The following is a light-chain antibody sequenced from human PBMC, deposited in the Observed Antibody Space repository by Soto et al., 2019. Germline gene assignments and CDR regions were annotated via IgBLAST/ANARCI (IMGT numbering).Light chain of an antibody. CDR1: SSNIGAGYD. J-gene: IGLJ3*02. CDR3: QSYDSSLSGFWV. CDR2: GNS. Sequence: QSVLTQPPSVSGAPGQRVTISCTGSSSNIGAGYDVHWYQQLPGTATKLLIYGNSNRPSGVPDRFSGSKSGTSASLAITGLQAEEEADYYCQSYDSSLSGFWVFGGGTKLTVL. V-gene: IGLV1-40*01.